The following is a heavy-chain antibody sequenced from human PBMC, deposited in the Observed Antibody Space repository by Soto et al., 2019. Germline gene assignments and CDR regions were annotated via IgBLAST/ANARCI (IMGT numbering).Heavy chain of an antibody. Sequence: QVQLVQSGAEVKKPGASVKVSCKASGYTFTSYFITWVRQAPGQGLEWMGWVSAYNGNTNYAQMLQGRVTMTTDTSTATGYMEMRSLQSDDTAVYYCARQNYYSGMDVWGQGTTVTVSS. V-gene: IGHV1-18*01. CDR1: GYTFTSYF. CDR3: ARQNYYSGMDV. CDR2: VSAYNGNT. J-gene: IGHJ6*02.